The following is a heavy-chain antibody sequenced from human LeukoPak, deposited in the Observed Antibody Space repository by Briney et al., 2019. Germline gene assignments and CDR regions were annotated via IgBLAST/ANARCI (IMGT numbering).Heavy chain of an antibody. CDR3: ARQGDRITIFGVVIGGAFDI. CDR2: IYYSGST. J-gene: IGHJ3*02. Sequence: SETLSLTCTVSGGSISSYYWSWIRQPPGKGLEWIGYIYYSGSTNYNPSLKSRVTISVDTSKNQFSLKLSSVTAADTAVYYCARQGDRITIFGVVIGGAFDIWGQGTMVTVSS. D-gene: IGHD3-3*01. V-gene: IGHV4-59*08. CDR1: GGSISSYY.